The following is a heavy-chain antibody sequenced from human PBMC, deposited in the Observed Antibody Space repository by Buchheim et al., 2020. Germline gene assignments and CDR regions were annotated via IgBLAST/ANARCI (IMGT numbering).Heavy chain of an antibody. V-gene: IGHV1-2*02. J-gene: IGHJ1*01. D-gene: IGHD2-15*01. CDR1: GYTVSEYY. Sequence: QVLLEQSGAEVKKPGASVKVSCKASGYTVSEYYVHWVRQAPGQGLEWMGWINCNYCVTEYGQKFQGRITMTTDTSIATLYLELSSLRSDETAVYYCASDCSDTRCSTGEYYQDWGQGTL. CDR3: ASDCSDTRCSTGEYYQD. CDR2: INCNYCVT.